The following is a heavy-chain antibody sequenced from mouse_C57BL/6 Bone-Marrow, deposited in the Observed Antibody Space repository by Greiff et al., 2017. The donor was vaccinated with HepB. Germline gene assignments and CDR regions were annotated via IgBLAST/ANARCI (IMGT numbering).Heavy chain of an antibody. V-gene: IGHV5-9*01. D-gene: IGHD1-1*01. CDR2: ISGGGGNT. J-gene: IGHJ3*01. Sequence: EVKLVESGGGLVKPGGSLKLSCAASGFTFSSYTMSWVRQTPEKRLEWVATISGGGGNTYYPDSVKGRFTISRDNAKNTLYLQMSSLRSEDTALYYCARGATVVATPAYWGQGTLVTVSA. CDR3: ARGATVVATPAY. CDR1: GFTFSSYT.